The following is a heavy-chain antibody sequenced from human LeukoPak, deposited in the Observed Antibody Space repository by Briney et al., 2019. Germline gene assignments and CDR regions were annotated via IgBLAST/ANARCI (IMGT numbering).Heavy chain of an antibody. CDR1: GGSFSGYY. V-gene: IGHV4-34*01. Sequence: KPSETLSLTCAVYGGSFSGYYWSWIRQPPGKGLEWIGEINHSGSTNYNPSLKSRVTISVDTSKNQFSLKLSSVTAADTAVYYCARGSSTVTYQLDSWGQGTLVTVSS. CDR3: ARGSSTVTYQLDS. CDR2: INHSGST. J-gene: IGHJ4*02. D-gene: IGHD4-17*01.